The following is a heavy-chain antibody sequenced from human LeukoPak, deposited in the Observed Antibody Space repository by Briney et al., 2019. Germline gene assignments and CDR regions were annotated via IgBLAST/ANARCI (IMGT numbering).Heavy chain of an antibody. V-gene: IGHV4-59*01. CDR3: ASSPIAVAAQY. CDR1: GGSISSYY. Sequence: SETLSLTCTVSGGSISSYYWSWIRQPSGKGLGWIGYIYYSGSTNYNPSLKNRVTISVDTSKNQFSLKLSSVTAADTAVYYCASSPIAVAAQYWGQGTLVTVSS. J-gene: IGHJ4*02. D-gene: IGHD6-19*01. CDR2: IYYSGST.